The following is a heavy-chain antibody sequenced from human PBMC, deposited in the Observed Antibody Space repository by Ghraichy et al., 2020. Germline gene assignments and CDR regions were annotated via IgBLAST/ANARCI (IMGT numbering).Heavy chain of an antibody. J-gene: IGHJ3*02. D-gene: IGHD3-22*01. Sequence: GGSLRLSCAASGFTFSSYSMNWVRQAPGKGLEWVAYISSSSSDIYYADSVKGRFTISRDNANNSLYLQMNSLRAEDTAVYYCARESMIGVEGAFDIWGQGTMVTVSS. V-gene: IGHV3-21*01. CDR3: ARESMIGVEGAFDI. CDR2: ISSSSSDI. CDR1: GFTFSSYS.